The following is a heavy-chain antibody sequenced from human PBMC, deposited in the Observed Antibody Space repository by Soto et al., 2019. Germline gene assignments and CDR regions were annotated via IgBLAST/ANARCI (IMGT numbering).Heavy chain of an antibody. CDR2: INYSGNT. CDR3: ARASGDSSGYSFDY. CDR1: GGSISSAENF. J-gene: IGHJ4*02. Sequence: QVQLQESGPGLVRPSQTLSLRCSVSGGSISSAENFWSWVRQPPGKGLEWIGYINYSGNTYFNPSLQSRLAISVDTSNNQSSLRLTSVTAADTAVYYCARASGDSSGYSFDYWGQGTLVTVSS. D-gene: IGHD3-22*01. V-gene: IGHV4-30-4*01.